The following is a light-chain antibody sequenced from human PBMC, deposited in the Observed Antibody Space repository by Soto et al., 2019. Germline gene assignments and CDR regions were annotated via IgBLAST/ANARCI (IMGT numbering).Light chain of an antibody. CDR1: QTVSRN. J-gene: IGKJ1*01. CDR3: QPSNTWPWT. Sequence: EIVMTQSPATLSVSPGERATLSCRASQTVSRNLAWYQQKPGQAPRLLFHGASTRATGVPARFSGSGPGTESTLTVSSLQSEDFAVYFCQPSNTWPWTFGQGTKVEIK. V-gene: IGKV3-15*01. CDR2: GAS.